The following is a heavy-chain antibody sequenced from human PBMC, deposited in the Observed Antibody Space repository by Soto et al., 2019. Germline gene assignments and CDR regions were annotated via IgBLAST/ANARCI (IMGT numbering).Heavy chain of an antibody. D-gene: IGHD6-13*01. CDR3: ARVGAAAGFDY. Sequence: SETLSLTCTVSGGSISSSSYYWGWIRQPPGKGLEWIGSIYYSGSTYYNPSLKSRVTISVDTSKNQFSLKLSSVTAADTAVYYCARVGAAAGFDYWGQGTLVTVSS. CDR1: GGSISSSSYY. J-gene: IGHJ4*02. CDR2: IYYSGST. V-gene: IGHV4-39*01.